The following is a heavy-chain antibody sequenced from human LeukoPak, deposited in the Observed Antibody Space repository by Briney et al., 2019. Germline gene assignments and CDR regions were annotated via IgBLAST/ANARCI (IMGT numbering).Heavy chain of an antibody. V-gene: IGHV3-7*01. CDR2: IKQDGSEK. J-gene: IGHJ5*02. CDR1: GFTFSNAW. CDR3: ARARDWFDP. Sequence: PGGSLRLSCAASGFTFSNAWMSWVRQAPGKGLEWVANIKQDGSEKYYVDSVKGRFTISRDNAKNSLYLQMNSLRAEDTAVYYCARARDWFDPWGQGTLVTVSS.